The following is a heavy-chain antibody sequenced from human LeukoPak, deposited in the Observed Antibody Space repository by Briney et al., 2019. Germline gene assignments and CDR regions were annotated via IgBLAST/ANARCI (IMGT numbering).Heavy chain of an antibody. Sequence: PVKGSCKASGGTFSSYAISCVRQAPGQGLEWMGGIIPIFGTANYAQKFQGRVTITADESTSTAYMELSSLRSEDTAVYYCARSSRYSYGLEYWGQGTLVTVSS. CDR2: IIPIFGTA. J-gene: IGHJ4*02. CDR3: ARSSRYSYGLEY. V-gene: IGHV1-69*01. CDR1: GGTFSSYA. D-gene: IGHD5-18*01.